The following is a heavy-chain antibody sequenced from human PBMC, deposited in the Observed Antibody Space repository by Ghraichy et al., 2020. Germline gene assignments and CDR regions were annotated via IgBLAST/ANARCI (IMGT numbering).Heavy chain of an antibody. Sequence: SGPTLVKPTQTLTLTCTFSGFSLSTSGVGVGWIRQPPGKALEWLALIYWNDDKRYSPSLKSRLTITKDTSKNQVVLTMTNMDPVDTATYYCAHAGNYYDSSGYWGQGTLVTVSS. CDR2: IYWNDDK. CDR3: AHAGNYYDSSGY. V-gene: IGHV2-5*01. CDR1: GFSLSTSGVG. J-gene: IGHJ4*02. D-gene: IGHD3-22*01.